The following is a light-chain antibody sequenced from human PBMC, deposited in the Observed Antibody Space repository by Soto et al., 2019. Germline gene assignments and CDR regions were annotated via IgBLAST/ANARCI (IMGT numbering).Light chain of an antibody. V-gene: IGLV2-18*02. CDR2: EVT. J-gene: IGLJ1*01. CDR3: CSYAGSNVFV. CDR1: SSDIGSYNR. Sequence: QSVMTQPPAVSGSPGQSVTISCTGISSDIGSYNRVSWYQQPPGTAPKLMIYEVTKRPSGVSNRFSGSKSGNTASLTISGLQAEDEGDYHCCSYAGSNVFVFGTATKVTVL.